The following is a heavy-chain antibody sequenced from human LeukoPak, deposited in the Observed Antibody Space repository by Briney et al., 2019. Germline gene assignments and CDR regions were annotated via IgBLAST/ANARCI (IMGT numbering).Heavy chain of an antibody. J-gene: IGHJ4*02. CDR2: ISGSGEMT. D-gene: IGHD3-22*01. CDR1: GFTFSSYA. V-gene: IGHV3-23*01. Sequence: GGSLRFSCTASGFTFSSYAMSWVRQTPGKGLEWVSSISGSGEMTYYADSVKGRFTISRDNSRKTLYLQMNSLRAEDTAVYYCANVFSGYPFDYWGQGTLVTVSS. CDR3: ANVFSGYPFDY.